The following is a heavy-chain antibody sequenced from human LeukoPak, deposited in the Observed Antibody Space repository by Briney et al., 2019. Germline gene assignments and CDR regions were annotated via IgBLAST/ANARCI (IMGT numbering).Heavy chain of an antibody. D-gene: IGHD6-13*01. CDR3: ARVTAPLYSSIDY. CDR1: VYTFTSYD. CDR2: MNPNSGNT. J-gene: IGHJ4*02. Sequence: SSVKVSCKASVYTFTSYDIHWVRQATGQGLEWMGWMNPNSGNTGYAQKFQGRVTMTRNTSISTAYMELSSLRSEDTAVYYCARVTAPLYSSIDYWGQGTLVTVSS. V-gene: IGHV1-8*01.